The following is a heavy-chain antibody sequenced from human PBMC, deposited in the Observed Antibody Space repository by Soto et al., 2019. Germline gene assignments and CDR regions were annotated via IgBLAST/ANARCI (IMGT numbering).Heavy chain of an antibody. J-gene: IGHJ4*02. Sequence: KAXETLSLTCAVDGWSFSGYYWTWIRQPPGKGLEWIGEINRSGSTNYKPSLRGRATISVDTSKNQVSLKVSSVTAADTAVYYCARGRTLITGTSLDYWGQGTLVTVSS. CDR2: INRSGST. CDR3: ARGRTLITGTSLDY. CDR1: GWSFSGYY. V-gene: IGHV4-34*01. D-gene: IGHD1-20*01.